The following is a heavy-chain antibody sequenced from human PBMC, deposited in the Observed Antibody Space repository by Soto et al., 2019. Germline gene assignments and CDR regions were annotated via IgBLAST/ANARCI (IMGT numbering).Heavy chain of an antibody. Sequence: QVQLQESGPGLVKPSETLSLSCTASNGSISNYYWNWIRRPAGKGLEWIGRVYSSGSASYNPSLRSRVSMSIDTSKNQFSLKLNSVTAADTAVYYCARSVHKESWFDPWGQGTLVTVSS. CDR3: ARSVHKESWFDP. V-gene: IGHV4-4*07. D-gene: IGHD6-6*01. CDR2: VYSSGSA. J-gene: IGHJ5*02. CDR1: NGSISNYY.